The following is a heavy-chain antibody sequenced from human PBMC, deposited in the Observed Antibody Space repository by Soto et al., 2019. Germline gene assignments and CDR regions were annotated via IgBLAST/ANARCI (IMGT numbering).Heavy chain of an antibody. CDR1: GGSISTYY. CDR3: ARASSCVYDSCAFDP. Sequence: SETLSLTCTVSGGSISTYYWSWIRQPPGKGLEWIGFIYYTGSTNYNPSLKSRVTLSLDTSKNQFSLKLSSVTAADTAVYYCARASSCVYDSCAFDPWGQGTLVTVS. CDR2: IYYTGST. V-gene: IGHV4-59*01. D-gene: IGHD3-22*01. J-gene: IGHJ5*02.